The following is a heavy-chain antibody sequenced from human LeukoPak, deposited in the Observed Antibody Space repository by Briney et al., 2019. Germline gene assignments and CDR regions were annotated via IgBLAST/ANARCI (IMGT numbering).Heavy chain of an antibody. CDR3: ARGNVVPAAIVAYYYMDV. D-gene: IGHD2-2*02. J-gene: IGHJ6*03. Sequence: SETLSLTCAVSGGSISSSNWWSWVRQPPGKGLEWIGEIYHSGSTNYNPSLKSRVTISVDKSKNQFSLKLSSVTAADTAVYYCARGNVVPAAIVAYYYMDVWGKGTTVTVSS. V-gene: IGHV4-4*02. CDR1: GGSISSSNW. CDR2: IYHSGST.